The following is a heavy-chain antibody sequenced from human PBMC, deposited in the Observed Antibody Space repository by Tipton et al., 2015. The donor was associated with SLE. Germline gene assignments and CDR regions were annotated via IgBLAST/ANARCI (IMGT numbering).Heavy chain of an antibody. CDR1: GGSISSYY. Sequence: TLSLTCTVSGGSISSYYWSWIRQPPGKELEWIGYIYYSGSTNYNPSLKSRVTISVDTSKNQLSLKLRSVTAADTAVYYCARAGSIVNIWGQGTMVSVSS. D-gene: IGHD1-26*01. V-gene: IGHV4-59*08. CDR2: IYYSGST. CDR3: ARAGSIVNI. J-gene: IGHJ3*02.